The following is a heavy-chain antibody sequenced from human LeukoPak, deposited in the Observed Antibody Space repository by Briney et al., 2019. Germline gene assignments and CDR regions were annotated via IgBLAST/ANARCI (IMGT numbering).Heavy chain of an antibody. V-gene: IGHV3-21*01. Sequence: GGSLRLSCAASGFTFSTYSMHWVRQAPGKGLEWVSSINNSSSYIYYADSVKGRFTISRDNAKNSLYLQMNSLRAEDTAVYYCARGSNDILTGPPRWGQGTLVTVSS. D-gene: IGHD3-9*01. J-gene: IGHJ4*02. CDR3: ARGSNDILTGPPR. CDR2: INNSSSYI. CDR1: GFTFSTYS.